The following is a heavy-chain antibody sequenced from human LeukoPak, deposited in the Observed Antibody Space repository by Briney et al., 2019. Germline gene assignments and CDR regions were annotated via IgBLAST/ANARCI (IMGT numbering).Heavy chain of an antibody. J-gene: IGHJ4*02. D-gene: IGHD1-26*01. Sequence: PGGSLRLSCAASGFSFDDCNMGWVRQAPGRGLEWVSAISESGSTFYTDSVKGRFTISRDNSKNTLYLQMGSLRAEDTAVYYCAKANEWDFFDYWGQGTLVTVSS. V-gene: IGHV3-23*01. CDR1: GFSFDDCN. CDR3: AKANEWDFFDY. CDR2: ISESGST.